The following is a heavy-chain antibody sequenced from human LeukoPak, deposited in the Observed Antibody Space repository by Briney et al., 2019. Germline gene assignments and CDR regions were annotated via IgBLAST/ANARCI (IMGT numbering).Heavy chain of an antibody. J-gene: IGHJ4*02. CDR3: AGTYYYGSGSYYNPARFDY. D-gene: IGHD3-10*01. CDR1: GGTFSSYA. V-gene: IGHV1-69*05. CDR2: IIPIFGTA. Sequence: SVKVSCKASGGTFSSYAISWVRQAPGQGLEWMGGIIPIFGTANYTQKFQGRVTITTDESTSTAYMELSSLRSEDTAVYYCAGTYYYGSGSYYNPARFDYWGQGTLVTVSS.